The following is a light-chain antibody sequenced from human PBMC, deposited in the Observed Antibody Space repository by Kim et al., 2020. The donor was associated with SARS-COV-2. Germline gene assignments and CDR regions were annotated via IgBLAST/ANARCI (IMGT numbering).Light chain of an antibody. CDR2: GRN. J-gene: IGLJ3*02. CDR1: SLGNYY. Sequence: MGRTVRLTCQRASLGNYYAAGYTQMPQQAPVFVIYGRNDRPSGIPDRFSGSNSGNTASLTITGAQAEDEANYYCNSRDSSGNHLVFGGGTQLTVL. CDR3: NSRDSSGNHLV. V-gene: IGLV3-19*01.